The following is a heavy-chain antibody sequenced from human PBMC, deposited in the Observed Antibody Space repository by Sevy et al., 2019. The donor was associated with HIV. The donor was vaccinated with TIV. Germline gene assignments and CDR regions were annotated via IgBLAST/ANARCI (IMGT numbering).Heavy chain of an antibody. D-gene: IGHD3-10*01. V-gene: IGHV1-24*01. CDR1: GYTLTELS. J-gene: IGHJ4*02. CDR2: FDPEDGET. CDR3: ATDRGVQGVPRYNPFDY. Sequence: ASVKVSCKVSGYTLTELSMHWVRQAPGKGLEWMGGFDPEDGETIYAQKFQGRVTMTEDTSTDTAYMELSSLRSEDTAVYYCATDRGVQGVPRYNPFDYWGQGTLVTVSS.